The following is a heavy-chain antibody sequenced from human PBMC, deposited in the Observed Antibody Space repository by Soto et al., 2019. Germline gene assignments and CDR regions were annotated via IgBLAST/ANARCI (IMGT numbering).Heavy chain of an antibody. J-gene: IGHJ5*01. Sequence: PGGSLRLSCAASGFSVSDNYMSWVRQAPGKGLEWISGIYTSGDTYYADSVKGRFTISRDNSENTLDLQMFSLTTEDTAVYYCEKNYFFDSWGRGTLVTVSS. D-gene: IGHD3-9*01. CDR1: GFSVSDNY. V-gene: IGHV3-66*01. CDR3: EKNYFFDS. CDR2: IYTSGDT.